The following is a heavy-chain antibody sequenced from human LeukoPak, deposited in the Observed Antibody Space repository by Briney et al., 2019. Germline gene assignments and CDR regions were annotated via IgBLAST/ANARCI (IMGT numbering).Heavy chain of an antibody. D-gene: IGHD1-1*01. V-gene: IGHV3-21*01. CDR2: ISKSSCYI. Sequence: GGSLRLSCADSGFTFSTYSMNWVRQAPGKGLEWVSSISKSSCYIHYADSVKNSLFLQMNSLRVEDTAVYYCARGGVLEPYGAFDIWGQGTMVTVS. CDR1: GFTFSTYS. J-gene: IGHJ3*02. CDR3: ARGGVLEPYGAFDI.